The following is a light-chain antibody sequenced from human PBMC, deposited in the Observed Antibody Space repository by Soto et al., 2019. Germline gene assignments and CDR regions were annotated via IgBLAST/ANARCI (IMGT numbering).Light chain of an antibody. CDR3: SAYAGMGTV. V-gene: IGLV2-8*01. CDR2: EVN. Sequence: QSALTQPPSASGSPGQSVAISCTGTSSDVGGYNYVSWYQQHPGKAPKLMIYEVNKRPSGVTVRSSGSKSGNTASLTVSGLQAEDEADSYCSAYAGMGTVFGAGNKVSGL. CDR1: SSDVGGYNY. J-gene: IGLJ1*01.